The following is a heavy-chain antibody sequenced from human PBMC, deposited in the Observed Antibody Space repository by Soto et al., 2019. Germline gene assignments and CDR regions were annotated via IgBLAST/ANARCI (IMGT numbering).Heavy chain of an antibody. CDR2: IKQDGSET. Sequence: EVQLVESGGGLVQPGGSLRLSCAASGFTFSSFWMSWVRQAPGKGLEWVANIKQDGSETRYVDSVKGRFTISRDNAKTSLYLQIDSLRAEDTAVYYCAGSSGWLDDYWGQGILVTVSS. CDR1: GFTFSSFW. D-gene: IGHD3-22*01. J-gene: IGHJ4*02. V-gene: IGHV3-7*04. CDR3: AGSSGWLDDY.